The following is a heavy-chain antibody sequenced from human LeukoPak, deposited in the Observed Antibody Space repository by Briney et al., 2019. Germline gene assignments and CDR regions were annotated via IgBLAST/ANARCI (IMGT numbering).Heavy chain of an antibody. V-gene: IGHV1-69*06. CDR2: IIPIFGTA. Sequence: ASVKVSCKASGCTFSSYAISWVRQAPGQGLEWMGGIIPIFGTANYAQKFQGRVTITADKSTSTAYMELSSLRSEDTAVYYCARDRGSCYDGGCWFVPWGERTLVTVSS. CDR3: ARDRGSCYDGGCWFVP. CDR1: GCTFSSYA. D-gene: IGHD2-15*01. J-gene: IGHJ5*02.